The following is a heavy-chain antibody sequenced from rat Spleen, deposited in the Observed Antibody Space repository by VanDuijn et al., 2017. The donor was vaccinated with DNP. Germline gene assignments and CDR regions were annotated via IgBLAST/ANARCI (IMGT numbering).Heavy chain of an antibody. J-gene: IGHJ1*01. Sequence: EVQLVESGGGLVQPGRSLKLSCAASGFTFSNYAMAWVRQAPTKGLEWVASITNSGDSTYYRDSVKGRFTISRDNAKITLYLQMDSLRSEDTATYYCTTVRGPYWYFDFWGPGTMVTVSS. V-gene: IGHV5-27*01. CDR2: ITNSGDST. CDR3: TTVRGPYWYFDF. CDR1: GFTFSNYA.